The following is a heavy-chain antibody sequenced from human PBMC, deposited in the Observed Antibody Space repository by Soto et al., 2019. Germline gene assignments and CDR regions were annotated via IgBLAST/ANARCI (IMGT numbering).Heavy chain of an antibody. D-gene: IGHD5-18*01. V-gene: IGHV4-59*01. CDR2: IYYSGST. CDR1: GGSISSYY. CDR3: ARTGRGYSYGFYRRAFDY. Sequence: PSETLSLTCTVSGGSISSYYWSWIRQPPGKGLEWIGYIYYSGSTNYNPSLKSRVTISVDTSKNQFSLKLSSVTAADTAVYYFARTGRGYSYGFYRRAFDYWGQGTLVTVSS. J-gene: IGHJ4*02.